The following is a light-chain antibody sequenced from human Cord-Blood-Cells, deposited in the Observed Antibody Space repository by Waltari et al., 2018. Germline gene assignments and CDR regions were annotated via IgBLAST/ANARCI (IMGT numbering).Light chain of an antibody. V-gene: IGKV3-20*01. CDR2: GAS. Sequence: EIVLTSSPGTLSLSTGERATLSCRASQSVSSSYLAWYQQKPGQAPRLLIYGASSRATGIPDRFSGSGSGTDFTLTISRLEPEDFAVYYCQQYCSSPFTFGPGTKVDIK. J-gene: IGKJ3*01. CDR3: QQYCSSPFT. CDR1: QSVSSSY.